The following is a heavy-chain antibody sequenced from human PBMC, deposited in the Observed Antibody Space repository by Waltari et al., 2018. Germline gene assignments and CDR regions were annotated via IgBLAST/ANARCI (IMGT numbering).Heavy chain of an antibody. J-gene: IGHJ3*02. Sequence: EVQLVVSGGGLVQPGGSLRLPCGGAGFPLSSFWMIWVRQAPGKGLDWVANMNRDGSETYYVDSVKGRFTISRDNAKKSLYLEMNTLRVEDTAIYYCARLSSSWNEKGAFDIWGQGTMVTVSS. CDR2: MNRDGSET. CDR3: ARLSSSWNEKGAFDI. D-gene: IGHD6-13*01. V-gene: IGHV3-7*01. CDR1: GFPLSSFW.